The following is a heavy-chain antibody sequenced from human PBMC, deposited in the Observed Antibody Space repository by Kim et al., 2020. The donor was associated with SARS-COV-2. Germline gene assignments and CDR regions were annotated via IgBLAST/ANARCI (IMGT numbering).Heavy chain of an antibody. D-gene: IGHD2-21*01. J-gene: IGHJ4*02. V-gene: IGHV3-23*01. Sequence: GGSLRLSCAASGFIFRSYAMTWVRQAPGKGLEWVSSISESGGRTYYADSVKGRFTISRDNSKNTLYLEMNSLRAEDTGVYYCVKDPARLIGVFDYWGQGTLVIVSS. CDR3: VKDPARLIGVFDY. CDR2: ISESGGRT. CDR1: GFIFRSYA.